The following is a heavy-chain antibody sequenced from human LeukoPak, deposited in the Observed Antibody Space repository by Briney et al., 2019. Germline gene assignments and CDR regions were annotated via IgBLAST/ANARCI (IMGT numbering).Heavy chain of an antibody. Sequence: SETLSLTCAVSGGSISSGGYSWSWIRQPPGKGLEWIGYIYHSGSTYYNPSLKSRVTISVDRSKNQFSLKLSSVTAADTAVYYSASSKGGRSDYWGQGTLVTVSS. J-gene: IGHJ4*02. CDR3: ASSKGGRSDY. CDR2: IYHSGST. D-gene: IGHD3-16*01. CDR1: GGSISSGGYS. V-gene: IGHV4-30-2*01.